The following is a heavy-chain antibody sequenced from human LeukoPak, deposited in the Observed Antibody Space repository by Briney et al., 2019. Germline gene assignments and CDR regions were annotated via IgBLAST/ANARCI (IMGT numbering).Heavy chain of an antibody. J-gene: IGHJ5*02. V-gene: IGHV3-7*01. CDR1: GFTFSSYW. CDR3: ARLILTRFTIAVAVHNWFDT. CDR2: IKLEGSDK. D-gene: IGHD6-19*01. Sequence: GGSLRLSCAASGFTFSSYWRSWVRQAPGKGLEGLSNIKLEGSDKYYVDSVKGRFSISRDNAKISLHLQMSCVRGEDPLVGYCARLILTRFTIAVAVHNWFDTWGQGNLVTASS.